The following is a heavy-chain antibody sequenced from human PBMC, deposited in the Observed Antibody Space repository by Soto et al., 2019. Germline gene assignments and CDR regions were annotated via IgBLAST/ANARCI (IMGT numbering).Heavy chain of an antibody. CDR2: INPNSGGT. V-gene: IGHV1-2*06. CDR3: ARGLGQLWSSYYYYGMDV. J-gene: IGHJ6*02. CDR1: GYIFTDYY. D-gene: IGHD5-18*01. Sequence: ASVKVSCKASGYIFTDYYMHWVRQAPGQELGWMGRINPNSGGTNYAQKFQGRVTMTRNTSISTAYTELSSLRSEDTAVYYCARGLGQLWSSYYYYGMDVWGQGTTVTVSS.